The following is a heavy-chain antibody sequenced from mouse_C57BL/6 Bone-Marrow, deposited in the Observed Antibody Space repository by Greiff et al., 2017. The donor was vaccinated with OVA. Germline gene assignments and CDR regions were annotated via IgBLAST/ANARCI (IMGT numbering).Heavy chain of an antibody. V-gene: IGHV2-9-1*01. Sequence: VQLQQSGPGLVAPSQSLSITCTVSGFSLTSYAISWVRQPPGKGLEWLGVIWTGGGTNYNSALKSRLSISKENSKSQVFLKMNSLQTDDTARYYWARTKTAQATDFDDWGQGTTLTVAS. CDR1: GFSLTSYA. J-gene: IGHJ2*01. D-gene: IGHD3-2*02. CDR2: IWTGGGT. CDR3: ARTKTAQATDFDD.